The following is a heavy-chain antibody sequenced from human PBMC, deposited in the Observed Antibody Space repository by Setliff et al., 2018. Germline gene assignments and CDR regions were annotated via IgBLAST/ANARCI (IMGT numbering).Heavy chain of an antibody. J-gene: IGHJ4*02. D-gene: IGHD7-27*01. V-gene: IGHV4-34*01. CDR3: ARSPQTGDGNYFDY. CDR1: GGSLSGNY. Sequence: SETLSLTCAVYGGSLSGNYWNWIRQPPGKGLEWIGEINHSGNTNYNPSLKSRVTISVDTSKNQSSLKLNSVTAADTAMYFCARSPQTGDGNYFDYWSQGTLVTVSS. CDR2: INHSGNT.